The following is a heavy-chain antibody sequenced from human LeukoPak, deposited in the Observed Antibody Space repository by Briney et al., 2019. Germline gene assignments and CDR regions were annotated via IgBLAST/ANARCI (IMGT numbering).Heavy chain of an antibody. J-gene: IGHJ4*02. CDR1: GGSISSSSYY. Sequence: SETLSLTCTVSGGSISSSSYYWGWIRQPPGKGLEWIGSIYYSGSTYYNPSLKSRVTISVDTSKNQFSLKLSSVTAADTAVHYCARDLNGIAAAGTWDYFDYWGQGTLVTVSS. CDR2: IYYSGST. D-gene: IGHD6-13*01. V-gene: IGHV4-39*07. CDR3: ARDLNGIAAAGTWDYFDY.